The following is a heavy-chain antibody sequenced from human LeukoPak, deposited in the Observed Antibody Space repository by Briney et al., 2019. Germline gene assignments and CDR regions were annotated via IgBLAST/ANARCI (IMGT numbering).Heavy chain of an antibody. CDR2: IYYTGST. CDR3: ARVGDTYGDYPYYFDY. D-gene: IGHD4-17*01. Sequence: SETLSLTCGVSGGSISSYYWSWIRQPPGKGLEWIGYIYYTGSTNYNPSFKNRVTISQDTSKNQFSLKLSSVTAADTAFYYCARVGDTYGDYPYYFDYWGQGTLVTVSS. V-gene: IGHV4-59*01. J-gene: IGHJ4*02. CDR1: GGSISSYY.